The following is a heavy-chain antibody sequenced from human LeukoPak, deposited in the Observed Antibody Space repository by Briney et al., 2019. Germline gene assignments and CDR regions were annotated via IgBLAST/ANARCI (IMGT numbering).Heavy chain of an antibody. D-gene: IGHD3-9*01. CDR2: IYTSGST. CDR3: AAGIVGYDILTGYTFDY. CDR1: GGSISSYY. J-gene: IGHJ4*02. V-gene: IGHV4-4*07. Sequence: PSETLSLTCTVSGGSISSYYWSWIRQPAGKGLEWIGRIYTSGSTNYNPSLKSRVTMSVDTSKNQFSLKLSSVTAADTAVYYCAAGIVGYDILTGYTFDYWGQGTLVTVSS.